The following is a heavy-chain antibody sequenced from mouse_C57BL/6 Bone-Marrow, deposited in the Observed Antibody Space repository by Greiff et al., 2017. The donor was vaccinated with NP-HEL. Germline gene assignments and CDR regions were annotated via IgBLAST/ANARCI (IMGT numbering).Heavy chain of an antibody. Sequence: EVQLQQSGAELVRPGASVKLSCTASGFNIKDDYMHWVKQRPEQGLEWIGWIDPENGDTESAPKFQGKATITADKSSNTAYLQLSSLTSEDSAVYYCTTVITTVVAKDYWGQGTTLTVSS. J-gene: IGHJ2*01. CDR2: IDPENGDT. V-gene: IGHV14-4*01. D-gene: IGHD1-1*01. CDR1: GFNIKDDY. CDR3: TTVITTVVAKDY.